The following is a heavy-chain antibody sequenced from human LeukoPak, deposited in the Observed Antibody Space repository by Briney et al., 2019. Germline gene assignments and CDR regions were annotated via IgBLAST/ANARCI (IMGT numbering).Heavy chain of an antibody. CDR1: GFTFSSYG. CDR3: ARGYSFGQYFDS. J-gene: IGHJ4*02. D-gene: IGHD5-18*01. V-gene: IGHV3-33*01. CDR2: IWYDGSNK. Sequence: TGGSLRLSCAASGFTFSSYGVHWVRQAPGKGLEWVAVIWYDGSNKYYADSVKGRFTISRDNSKNTLYLQMNRLRPEDTAVYYCARGYSFGQYFDSWGQGTLVTVSS.